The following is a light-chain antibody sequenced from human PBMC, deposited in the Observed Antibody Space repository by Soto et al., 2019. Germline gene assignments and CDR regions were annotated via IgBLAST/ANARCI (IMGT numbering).Light chain of an antibody. V-gene: IGLV2-14*01. CDR2: EVN. Sequence: QSALTQPASVSGSPGQSITISCTGTSSDVAFYNHVSWYQQHPDKAPKLLIYEVNNRPSGVSHRFSGSKSGNTASLTISGLQAEDEADYYCSSCASTHTYVFGTGTKLTVL. J-gene: IGLJ1*01. CDR3: SSCASTHTYV. CDR1: SSDVAFYNH.